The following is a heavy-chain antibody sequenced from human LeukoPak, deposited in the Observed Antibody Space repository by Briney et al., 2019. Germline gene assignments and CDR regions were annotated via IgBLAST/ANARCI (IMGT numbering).Heavy chain of an antibody. CDR2: ISWDGSST. CDR3: AKDIRAGTYYYYYMDV. V-gene: IGHV3-43D*03. CDR1: GFTFDDYA. Sequence: GGSLRLSCAASGFTFDDYAMHWVRQAPGKGPEWVSVISWDGSSTYYADSVKGRFAISRDNSKNSLYLQMNSLRAEDTALYYCAKDIRAGTYYYYYMDVWGKGTTVTVSS. J-gene: IGHJ6*03. D-gene: IGHD6-13*01.